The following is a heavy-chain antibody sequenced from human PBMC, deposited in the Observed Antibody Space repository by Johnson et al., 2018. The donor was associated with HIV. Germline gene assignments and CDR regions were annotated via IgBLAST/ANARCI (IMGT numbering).Heavy chain of an antibody. V-gene: IGHV3-30*02. CDR3: AKCPSVSTCDAFDI. CDR2: IRYDGSNE. Sequence: QVQLVESGGGVVQPGGSLRLSCVASGFIFSTYGMHWVRQAPGKGLEWLAFIRYDGSNEYYVDSVKGRFTISRDNSKNTLYLQMNNLRPEDTAVYYCAKCPSVSTCDAFDIWGQGTMVTVSS. CDR1: GFIFSTYG. D-gene: IGHD6-13*01. J-gene: IGHJ3*02.